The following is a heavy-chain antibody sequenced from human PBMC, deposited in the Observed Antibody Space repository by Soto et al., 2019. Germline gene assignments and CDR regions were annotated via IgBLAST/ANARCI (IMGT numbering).Heavy chain of an antibody. Sequence: EEQLVETGGGLVQPGRSLRVSCAASGFNFADYAMHWVRQDPGKGLEWVSGISSNSGRIGYADSVKGRFTISRDNAKNSLHLQMDRLRSEDPALYYCSKGASSSWLSDGLDIWGQGTVVRVSS. D-gene: IGHD6-13*01. V-gene: IGHV3-9*01. CDR2: ISSNSGRI. CDR3: SKGASSSWLSDGLDI. J-gene: IGHJ3*02. CDR1: GFNFADYA.